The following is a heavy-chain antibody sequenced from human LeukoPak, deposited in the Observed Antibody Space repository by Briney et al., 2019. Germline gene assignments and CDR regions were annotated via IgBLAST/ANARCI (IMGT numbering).Heavy chain of an antibody. Sequence: GGSLRLSCAASGFTFSSYAMHWVRQAPGKGLEYVSAISSNGGSTYYANSVKGRFTISRDNAKNSLYLQMNSLRAEDTAVYYCARQGDDYWGHGTLVTVSS. CDR3: ARQGDDY. CDR2: ISSNGGST. CDR1: GFTFSSYA. D-gene: IGHD3-16*01. V-gene: IGHV3-64*01. J-gene: IGHJ4*01.